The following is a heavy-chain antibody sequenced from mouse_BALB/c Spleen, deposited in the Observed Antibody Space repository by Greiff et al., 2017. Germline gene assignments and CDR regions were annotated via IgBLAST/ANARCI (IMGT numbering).Heavy chain of an antibody. V-gene: IGHV3-8*02. CDR1: GDSITSGY. Sequence: EVKLVESGPSLVKPSQSLSLTCSVTGDSITSGYWNWVRKFPGHKLEYMGYISYSSSTYYNPSLISRISITRDTSKNQYYLQLNSVTTEDTATYYCASAPNWDYFDYGGQGTTLTVSS. CDR2: ISYSSST. J-gene: IGHJ2*01. CDR3: ASAPNWDYFDY. D-gene: IGHD4-1*01.